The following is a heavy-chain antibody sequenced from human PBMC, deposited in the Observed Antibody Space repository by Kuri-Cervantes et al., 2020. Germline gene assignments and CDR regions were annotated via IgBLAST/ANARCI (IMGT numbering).Heavy chain of an antibody. J-gene: IGHJ4*02. CDR3: ARDGRSGSYPRGFFDC. Sequence: GESLKISCAASGFTFSSYGMHWVRQAPGKGLEWVAIISYDGSDKYYADSVKGRFTISRDNSKNTLYLQMNSLRAEDTAVYYCARDGRSGSYPRGFFDCWGQGTLVTVSS. D-gene: IGHD1-26*01. CDR2: ISYDGSDK. V-gene: IGHV3-30*03. CDR1: GFTFSSYG.